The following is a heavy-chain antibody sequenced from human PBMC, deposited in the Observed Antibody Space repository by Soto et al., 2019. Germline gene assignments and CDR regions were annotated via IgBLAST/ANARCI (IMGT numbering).Heavy chain of an antibody. CDR3: GSVNHGDDNS. CDR1: GYTFSTST. D-gene: IGHD4-17*01. Sequence: LVQSGAEAKKPGTSVKVSCKASGYTFSTSTISWVRQAPGQGLEWLGWIKAYSGNTNYAPKLQGRVTMTTDTSPSTACLEWRRRTDDDTAMFFCGSVNHGDDNSRGQGTMVSVSS. V-gene: IGHV1-18*04. J-gene: IGHJ5*01. CDR2: IKAYSGNT.